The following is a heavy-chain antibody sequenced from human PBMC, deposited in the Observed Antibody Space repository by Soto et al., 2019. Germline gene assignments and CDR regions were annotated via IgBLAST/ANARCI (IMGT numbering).Heavy chain of an antibody. J-gene: IGHJ4*02. V-gene: IGHV1-58*01. D-gene: IGHD3-10*01. CDR2: IVVGSGNT. CDR1: GFTFTSSA. Sequence: SVKVSCKASGFTFTSSAVQWVRQARGQRLEWIGWIVVGSGNTNYAQKFQERVTITRDMSTSTAYMELSSLRSEDTAVYYCAATVLLWFGELLEGPSDYWGQGTLVTVSS. CDR3: AATVLLWFGELLEGPSDY.